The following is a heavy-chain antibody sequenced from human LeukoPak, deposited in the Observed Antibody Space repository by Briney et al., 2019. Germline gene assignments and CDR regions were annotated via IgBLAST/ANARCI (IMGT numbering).Heavy chain of an antibody. CDR3: ARADSSWYV. J-gene: IGHJ4*02. V-gene: IGHV3-21*01. D-gene: IGHD6-13*01. CDR1: GFTFSSYS. Sequence: GGSLRLSCAASGFTFSSYSMNWVRQAPGKGLEWVSSISSSSSYIYYEDSVKGRFTISRDNAKNSLYLQRNSLRAEDTAVHYCARADSSWYVWGQGTLVTVSS. CDR2: ISSSSSYI.